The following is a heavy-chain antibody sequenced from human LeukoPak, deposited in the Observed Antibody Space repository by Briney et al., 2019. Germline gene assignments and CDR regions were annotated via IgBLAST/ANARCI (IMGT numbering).Heavy chain of an antibody. D-gene: IGHD6-13*01. V-gene: IGHV3-23*01. Sequence: PGGSLRPSCAASGFTFSNYAVSWVRQAPGKGLEWVSASSGSGGSTYYADSVKGRFTISRDNSKNTLYLQMNSLRADDTAVYYCARAHSSSWSPFDYWGQGTLVTVSS. CDR1: GFTFSNYA. J-gene: IGHJ4*02. CDR2: SSGSGGST. CDR3: ARAHSSSWSPFDY.